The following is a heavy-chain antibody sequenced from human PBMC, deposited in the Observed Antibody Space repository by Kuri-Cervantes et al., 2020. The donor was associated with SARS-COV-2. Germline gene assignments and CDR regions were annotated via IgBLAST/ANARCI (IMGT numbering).Heavy chain of an antibody. CDR3: ARAIAAAAPFDY. V-gene: IGHV4-38-2*02. D-gene: IGHD6-13*01. J-gene: IGHJ4*02. Sequence: SETLSLTCTVSGGSISSYYWGWIRQPPGKGLEWIGSIYHSGSTYYNPSLKSRVTISVDTSKSQFSLKLSSVTAADTAVYYCARAIAAAAPFDYWGQGTLVTVSS. CDR2: IYHSGST. CDR1: GGSISSYY.